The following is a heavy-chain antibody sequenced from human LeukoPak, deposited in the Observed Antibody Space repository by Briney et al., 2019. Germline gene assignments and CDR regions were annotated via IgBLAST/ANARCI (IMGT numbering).Heavy chain of an antibody. CDR1: GFTFSSYA. CDR3: AREKLRDNWFDP. CDR2: ISYDGSNK. D-gene: IGHD4-17*01. V-gene: IGHV3-30*04. J-gene: IGHJ5*02. Sequence: GGSLRLSCAASGFTFSSYAMHWVRQAPGKGLEWVAVISYDGSNKYYADSVKGRFTISRDNSKNTLYLQMNSLRAEDTAVYYCAREKLRDNWFDPWGQGTLVTVSS.